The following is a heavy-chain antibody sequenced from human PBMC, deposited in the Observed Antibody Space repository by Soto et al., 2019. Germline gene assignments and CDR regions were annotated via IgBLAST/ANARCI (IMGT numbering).Heavy chain of an antibody. CDR2: INPSGGST. Sequence: GASVKVSCQASGYGFTSYYMHWVRQASGQGLEWMGIINPSGGSTSYAQKFQGRVTMTRDTSTSTVYMELSSLRSEDTAVYYCARGSGQQLAFDYWGQGTLVTVSS. CDR3: ARGSGQQLAFDY. D-gene: IGHD6-13*01. J-gene: IGHJ4*02. V-gene: IGHV1-46*03. CDR1: GYGFTSYY.